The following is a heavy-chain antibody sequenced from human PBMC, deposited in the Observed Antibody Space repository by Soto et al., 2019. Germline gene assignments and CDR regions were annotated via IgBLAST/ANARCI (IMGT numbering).Heavy chain of an antibody. V-gene: IGHV3-30*18. CDR3: AKEGRYYDSSDDDAFDI. D-gene: IGHD3-22*01. J-gene: IGHJ3*02. Sequence: GGSLRLSCAASGFTFSSYGMHWVRQAPGKGLEWVAVISYDGSNKYYAESVKGRFTISRDNSKNTLYLQMNSLRAEDTAVYYCAKEGRYYDSSDDDAFDIWGQGTMVTVSS. CDR1: GFTFSSYG. CDR2: ISYDGSNK.